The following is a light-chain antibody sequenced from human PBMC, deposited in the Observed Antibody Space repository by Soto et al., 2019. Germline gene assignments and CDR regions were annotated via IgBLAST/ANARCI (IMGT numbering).Light chain of an antibody. V-gene: IGKV3-20*01. Sequence: EIGLTQSPGTLSLSPGEGATLSCWASQSVSRRYIDWYQQRTGQTPSLLIYGASTRATGIPERLSGSGYGTHLTITISRMQNGDFAVYYCQHFGGNTFTFGQGTGLEIK. J-gene: IGKJ5*01. CDR2: GAS. CDR1: QSVSRRY. CDR3: QHFGGNTFT.